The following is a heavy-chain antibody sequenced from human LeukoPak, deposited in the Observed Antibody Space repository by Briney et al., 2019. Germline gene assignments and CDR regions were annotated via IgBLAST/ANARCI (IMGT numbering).Heavy chain of an antibody. Sequence: PSETLSLTCTVSGGSISSGIYYWSWIRQPPGKGLEWIGYIHYSGTTYYNPSLKSRLTISVDTSKNQFSLKLSSVTAADTAVYYCARHTSSWANFDYWGQGTLVTVSS. V-gene: IGHV4-30-4*01. J-gene: IGHJ4*02. CDR2: IHYSGTT. D-gene: IGHD6-13*01. CDR1: GGSISSGIYY. CDR3: ARHTSSWANFDY.